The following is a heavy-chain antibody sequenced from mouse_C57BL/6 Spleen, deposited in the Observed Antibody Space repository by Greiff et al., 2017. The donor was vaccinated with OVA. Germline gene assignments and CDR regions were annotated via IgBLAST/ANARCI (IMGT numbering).Heavy chain of an antibody. J-gene: IGHJ2*01. V-gene: IGHV1-76*01. CDR2: IYPGSGNT. CDR1: GYTFTDYY. D-gene: IGHD1-1*01. CDR3: ARNYGSSYGTFDY. Sequence: QVQLQQSGAELVRPGASVKLSCKASGYTFTDYYITWVKQRPGQGLEWIARIYPGSGNTYYNEKFKGKATLTAEKSSSTAYMQLSSLTSEDSAVYFCARNYGSSYGTFDYWGQGTTLTVSS.